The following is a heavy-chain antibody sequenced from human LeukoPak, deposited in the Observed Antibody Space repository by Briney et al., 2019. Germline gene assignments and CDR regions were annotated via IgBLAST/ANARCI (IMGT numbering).Heavy chain of an antibody. V-gene: IGHV3-23*01. Sequence: GGSLRLSCAASGFTFSTYAMSWVRQAPGKGLEWVSGMSGSGRNTHYADSVKGRFTISRDNSKNTVYLQMNSLRAEDTAVYYCAKEYTSGGPHDYWAREPWSPSPQ. J-gene: IGHJ4*02. CDR2: MSGSGRNT. D-gene: IGHD6-19*01. CDR3: AKEYTSGGPHDY. CDR1: GFTFSTYA.